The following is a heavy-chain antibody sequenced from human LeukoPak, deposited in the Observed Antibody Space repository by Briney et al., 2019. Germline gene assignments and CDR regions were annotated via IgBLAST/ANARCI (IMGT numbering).Heavy chain of an antibody. CDR1: GFTFRSYA. V-gene: IGHV3-23*01. CDR2: ISDSGDTT. J-gene: IGHJ6*03. CDR3: AKNNYYYYYMDV. Sequence: GGSLRLSCAGSGFTFRSYAMSWVRGAPGTGLEWFSAISDSGDTTYSADSVKGRFTISRDNSKNSLYLQMNSLRAEDTAVYYCAKNNYYYYYMDVWGKGTTVTVSS.